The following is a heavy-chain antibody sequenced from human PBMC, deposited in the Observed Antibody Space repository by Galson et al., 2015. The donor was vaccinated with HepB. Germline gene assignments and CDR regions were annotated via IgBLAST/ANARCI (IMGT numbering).Heavy chain of an antibody. CDR1: GFSFRIHG. CDR2: IWSDGSNK. V-gene: IGHV3-33*06. D-gene: IGHD2-21*02. J-gene: IGHJ4*02. Sequence: SLRLSCAASGFSFRIHGMNWVRQAPGKGLEWVASIWSDGSNKYYADSVKGRFTISRDNSKNTLYLQMNSLRAEDTAVYYCAKVAILGVTPHYFDYLGQGTLVTVSS. CDR3: AKVAILGVTPHYFDY.